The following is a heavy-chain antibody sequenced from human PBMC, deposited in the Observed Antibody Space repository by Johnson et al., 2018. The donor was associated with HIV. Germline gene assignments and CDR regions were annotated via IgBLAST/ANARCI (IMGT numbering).Heavy chain of an antibody. CDR2: ISYDGSNK. CDR1: GFTFSSYG. V-gene: IGHV3-30*18. J-gene: IGHJ3*02. D-gene: IGHD4-17*01. CDR3: AKEYSAPYGYYDGDAFDI. Sequence: QVQLVESGGGVVQPGRSLRLSCAASGFTFSSYGMHWVRQAPGKGLEWVAVISYDGSNKYYADSVKGRFTISRDNSKNTLYLQMNSLRAEDTAVYYCAKEYSAPYGYYDGDAFDIWGQGTMVTVSS.